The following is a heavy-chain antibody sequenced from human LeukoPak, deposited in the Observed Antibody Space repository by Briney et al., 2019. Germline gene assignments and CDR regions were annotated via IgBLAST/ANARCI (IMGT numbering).Heavy chain of an antibody. Sequence: GASVKASCKASGYTFTKYYIHWVRQAPGQGLEWMGIINPSGGSTSYAQKFQGRVTMTRDTSTSTVYTELSSLRSDDTAVYYCARDPGLMGNYYYMDVWGKGTTVTVSS. CDR2: INPSGGST. D-gene: IGHD6-13*01. V-gene: IGHV1-46*01. CDR3: ARDPGLMGNYYYMDV. J-gene: IGHJ6*03. CDR1: GYTFTKYY.